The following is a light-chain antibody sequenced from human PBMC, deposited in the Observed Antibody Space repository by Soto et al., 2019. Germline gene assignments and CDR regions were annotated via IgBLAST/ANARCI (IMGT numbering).Light chain of an antibody. CDR2: HDT. J-gene: IGLJ1*01. V-gene: IGLV3-1*01. CDR1: KLGDKF. Sequence: SYELTQPPSVSVSPGQTASITCSGDKLGDKFASWYQQKPRQSPVLVIYHDTKRPSGIPERFSGSNAGNTATLTISGTQAMDEADYYCQAWDSSTVRVFGTGTKLTVL. CDR3: QAWDSSTVRV.